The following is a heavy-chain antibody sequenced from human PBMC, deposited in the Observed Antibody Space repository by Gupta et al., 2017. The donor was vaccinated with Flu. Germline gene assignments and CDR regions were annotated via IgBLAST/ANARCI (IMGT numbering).Heavy chain of an antibody. CDR2: VSPANGDA. Sequence: QVQVVQSGPEVREPGASVKISCKTSGYSFTTYAVHWVRQAPGQRPEWMGWVSPANGDATYSEKFQGRVTFTSDTFARTGYMEMSSLRFDDTAVFYCVIVDYGDHWGQGTLVTVSS. CDR1: GYSFTTYA. V-gene: IGHV1-3*01. CDR3: VIVDYGDH. J-gene: IGHJ4*02.